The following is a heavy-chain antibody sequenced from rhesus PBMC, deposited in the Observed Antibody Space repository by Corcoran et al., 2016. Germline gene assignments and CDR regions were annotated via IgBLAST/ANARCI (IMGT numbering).Heavy chain of an antibody. V-gene: IGHV3-16*02. CDR3: TRAPPPMAGGFDY. D-gene: IGHD4-17*01. CDR1: GFTFSNYW. J-gene: IGHJ4*01. Sequence: EVQLVESGGGLVQPGGSLRLSCAASGFTFSNYWMSWVRQAPGKGLDWVGRIKKTADWGTTAYAKSVNGKFTNARDYSKNPLDRPLNSLETEDTAGYYCTRAPPPMAGGFDYWGQGVLVTVSS. CDR2: IKKTADWGTT.